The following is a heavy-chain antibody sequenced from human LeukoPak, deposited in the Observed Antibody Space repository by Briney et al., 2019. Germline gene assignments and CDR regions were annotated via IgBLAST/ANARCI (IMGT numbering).Heavy chain of an antibody. CDR3: AKSQPGYSSSWYYFDY. D-gene: IGHD6-13*01. CDR2: ISGSGGST. CDR1: GVAVSSNY. Sequence: PGRSLRLSCAASGVAVSSNYMTWVRQAPGKGLEWVSIISGSGGSTYYADSVKGRFTISRDNAKNSLYLQMNSLRAEDTALYYCAKSQPGYSSSWYYFDYWGQGTLVTVSS. V-gene: IGHV3-11*01. J-gene: IGHJ4*02.